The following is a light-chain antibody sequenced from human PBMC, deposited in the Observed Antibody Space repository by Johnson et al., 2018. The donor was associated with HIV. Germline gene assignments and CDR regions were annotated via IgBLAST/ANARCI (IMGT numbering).Light chain of an antibody. CDR3: GTWDSSLSAL. CDR1: SSNIGNNY. CDR2: ENN. V-gene: IGLV1-51*02. J-gene: IGLJ1*01. Sequence: SVLTQPPSVSAAPGQKVTISCSGSSSNIGNNYVSWYQQLPGTAPKLLIYENNKRPSGIPDRFSGSKSGTSATLVITGLQTGDEADYYCGTWDSSLSALFGTGTKVTVL.